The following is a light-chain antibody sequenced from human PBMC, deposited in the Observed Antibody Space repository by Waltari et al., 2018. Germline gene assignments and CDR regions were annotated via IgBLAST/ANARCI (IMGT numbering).Light chain of an antibody. CDR2: AAS. CDR1: QTINSY. V-gene: IGKV1-39*01. Sequence: DIQMTQSPSSLSASVGDRVTITCRASQTINSYLNWYQQKPGQDPKLLIYAASSLQSGVPSRFSGSGSGTHFTLTISSLQPEDFATYYCQQSYSTPLTFGPGTKVDIK. CDR3: QQSYSTPLT. J-gene: IGKJ3*01.